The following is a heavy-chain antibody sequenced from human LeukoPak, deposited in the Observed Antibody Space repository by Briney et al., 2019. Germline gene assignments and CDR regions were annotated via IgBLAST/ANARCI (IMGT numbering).Heavy chain of an antibody. D-gene: IGHD3-22*01. CDR2: IKEDGSEK. CDR1: GFIFTDYW. Sequence: HPGGSLRLSCAASGFIFTDYWMYWVRQAPGKGLAWVANIKEDGSEKNYVDSVKGRFTISRDNAKNSVYLQMNSLRVEDTAVYYCARDSGDSSGYYPDYWGQGTLVTVSS. V-gene: IGHV3-7*01. CDR3: ARDSGDSSGYYPDY. J-gene: IGHJ4*02.